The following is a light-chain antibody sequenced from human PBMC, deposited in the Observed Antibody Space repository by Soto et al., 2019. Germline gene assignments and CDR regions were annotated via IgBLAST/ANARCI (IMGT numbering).Light chain of an antibody. J-gene: IGLJ1*01. CDR2: DVS. CDR1: SSDVSGYNY. Sequence: QSALTQPASVSGSPGQSITISCTGTSSDVSGYNYVSWYQRHPGKAPKLMIYDVSNRPSGVSNRFSGSKSGNTASLTISGLQAEDEADYHCSSYTSTSIVFGTGTKVTVL. V-gene: IGLV2-14*01. CDR3: SSYTSTSIV.